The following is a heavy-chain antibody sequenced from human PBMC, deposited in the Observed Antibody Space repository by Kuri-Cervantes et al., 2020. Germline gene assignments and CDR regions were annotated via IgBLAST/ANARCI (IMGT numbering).Heavy chain of an antibody. CDR2: INPSGGST. J-gene: IGHJ4*02. V-gene: IGHV1-46*01. Sequence: ASVKVSCKASGYTFTSYDINWVRQATGQGLEWMGIINPSGGSTSYAQKFQGRVTMTRDTSTSTVYMELSSLRSEDTVVYYCAREGIAVAGHGGYDYWGQGTLVTVSS. CDR3: AREGIAVAGHGGYDY. CDR1: GYTFTSYD. D-gene: IGHD6-19*01.